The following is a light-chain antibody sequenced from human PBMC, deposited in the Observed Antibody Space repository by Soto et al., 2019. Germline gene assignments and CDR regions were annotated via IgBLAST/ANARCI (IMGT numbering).Light chain of an antibody. CDR1: KIGTKS. CDR3: QVWDRTTDFVV. CDR2: DDN. Sequence: SYELTQPPSVSVAPGQTATFTCGGDKIGTKSVHWHQQKPGQAPVLVVYDDNDRPSGIPERFSGSKSGNTVTLTISGVEAVDEADYYCQVWDRTTDFVVFGGWTQLTVL. V-gene: IGLV3-21*02. J-gene: IGLJ2*01.